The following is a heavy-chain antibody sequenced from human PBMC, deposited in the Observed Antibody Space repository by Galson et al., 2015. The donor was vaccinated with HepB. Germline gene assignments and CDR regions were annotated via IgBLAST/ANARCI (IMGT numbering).Heavy chain of an antibody. Sequence: SLRLSCAASGFTFSDYYMSWIRQAPGKGLEWVSYISSSGSTIYYADSVKGRFTISRDNAKNSLYLQMNSLRAEDTAVYYCARVSPNANELRFLEWLLYDWGQGTLVTVSS. J-gene: IGHJ4*02. D-gene: IGHD3-3*01. CDR2: ISSSGSTI. V-gene: IGHV3-11*01. CDR1: GFTFSDYY. CDR3: ARVSPNANELRFLEWLLYD.